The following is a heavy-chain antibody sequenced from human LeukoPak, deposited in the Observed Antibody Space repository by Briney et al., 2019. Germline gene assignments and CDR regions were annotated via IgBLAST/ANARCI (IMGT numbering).Heavy chain of an antibody. Sequence: ASVKVSCKASGYTFTGYYMRWVRQAPGQGLEWMGRINPNSGGTNYAQKFQGRVTMTRDTSISTAYMELSRLRSDDTAVYYCAREDRHMNWFDPWGQGTLVTVSS. CDR2: INPNSGGT. CDR1: GYTFTGYY. J-gene: IGHJ5*02. V-gene: IGHV1-2*06. CDR3: AREDRHMNWFDP.